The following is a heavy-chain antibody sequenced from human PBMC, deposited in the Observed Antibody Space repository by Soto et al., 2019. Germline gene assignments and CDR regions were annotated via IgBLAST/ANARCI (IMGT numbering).Heavy chain of an antibody. CDR3: ARTPSTKNYYYYGMDV. J-gene: IGHJ6*02. CDR2: IIPIFGTA. Sequence: QVQLVQSGAEVKKPGSSVKVSCKASGGTFSSYAISWVRQAPGQGLEWMGGIIPIFGTANYAQKFQGRVTITADESTSTAYMELSSLRSDDTAVYYCARTPSTKNYYYYGMDVWGQGTTVTVSS. CDR1: GGTFSSYA. V-gene: IGHV1-69*01.